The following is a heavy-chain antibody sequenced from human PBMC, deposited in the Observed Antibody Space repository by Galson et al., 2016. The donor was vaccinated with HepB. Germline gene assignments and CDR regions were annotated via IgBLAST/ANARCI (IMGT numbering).Heavy chain of an antibody. V-gene: IGHV2-5*02. CDR1: GFSLSSNEVG. CDR3: VHRRSRTYYFDY. CDR2: IYWDDDK. Sequence: PALVKPTQTLTLTCTVSGFSLSSNEVGVGWIRQPPGKALEWLALIYWDDDKRYSPSLKNRLTITKDTSKSQVVLTKTNMDPVDTATYYCVHRRSRTYYFDYWGQGTLVTVSS. J-gene: IGHJ4*02.